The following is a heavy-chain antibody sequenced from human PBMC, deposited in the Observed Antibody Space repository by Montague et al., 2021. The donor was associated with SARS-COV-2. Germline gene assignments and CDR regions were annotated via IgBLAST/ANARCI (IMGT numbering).Heavy chain of an antibody. D-gene: IGHD4-17*01. CDR2: IYTDGST. CDR3: ARDGQDYGDFLRY. J-gene: IGHJ4*02. CDR1: GFTVSSNY. V-gene: IGHV3-53*01. Sequence: SLRLSCAASGFTVSSNYMSWVRQAPGKGLEWVSVIYTDGSTYYGDSVKGRFTISRDNSKNTLYLQMNSLRSEDTAVYYCARDGQDYGDFLRYWGREPWSPS.